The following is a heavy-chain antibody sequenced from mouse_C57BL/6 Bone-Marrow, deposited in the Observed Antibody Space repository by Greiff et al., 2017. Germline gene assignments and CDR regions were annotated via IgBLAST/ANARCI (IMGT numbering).Heavy chain of an antibody. V-gene: IGHV14-3*01. CDR2: IDPANGNT. CDR3: ARDDYERARYCGV. D-gene: IGHD2-4*01. J-gene: IGHJ1*03. CDR1: GFNINNTY. Sequence: VQLQQSVAELVRPGASVKLSCTASGFNINNTYMHWVKQRPEQGLEWIGRIDPANGNTKYAPKFQGKATLTADTSSNTAYLQLSSLTSEDTAIFYCARDDYERARYCGVWGTGTTVTVSS.